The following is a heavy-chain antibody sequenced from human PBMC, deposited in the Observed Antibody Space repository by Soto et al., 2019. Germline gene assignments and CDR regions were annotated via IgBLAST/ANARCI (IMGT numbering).Heavy chain of an antibody. Sequence: QVQLVQSGAEVKKPGASVKVSCKASGYAFTSYDINWVRQATGQGLEWMGWMNPNSGNTGYAQKFQGRVTMTRNTSISTAYMELSSLRSEDTAVYYCARSSRRWARNLFDYWGQGTLVTVSS. V-gene: IGHV1-8*01. J-gene: IGHJ4*02. D-gene: IGHD1-26*01. CDR2: MNPNSGNT. CDR3: ARSSRRWARNLFDY. CDR1: GYAFTSYD.